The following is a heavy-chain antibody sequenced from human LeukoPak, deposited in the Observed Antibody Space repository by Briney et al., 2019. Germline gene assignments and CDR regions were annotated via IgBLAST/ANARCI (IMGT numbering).Heavy chain of an antibody. V-gene: IGHV1-18*01. CDR2: ISAYNGKT. Sequence: SVKVPCQASGYTFTSYGISWVRQAPGQGLEWMGWISAYNGKTNHAPKLQGRVSMTTDTSMSTAYMDLRSLRSDDTAVYYCARDLRCSSGWSASGMDVWGKGTTVIISS. J-gene: IGHJ6*03. CDR1: GYTFTSYG. CDR3: ARDLRCSSGWSASGMDV. D-gene: IGHD6-19*01.